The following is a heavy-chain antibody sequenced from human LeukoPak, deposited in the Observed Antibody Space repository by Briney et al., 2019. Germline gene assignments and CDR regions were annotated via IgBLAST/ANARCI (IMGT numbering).Heavy chain of an antibody. V-gene: IGHV3-33*08. CDR1: GFSFSGYG. CDR2: IWYDGSNK. Sequence: GRSLRLSYAASGFSFSGYGMHWVRQAPGKGLEWVAVIWYDGSNKYYADSVKDRFTISRDNSKNTLYLQMNSLRAEDTAVYYCAREGLRRAFDIWGQGTMVTVSS. J-gene: IGHJ3*02. CDR3: AREGLRRAFDI. D-gene: IGHD5-12*01.